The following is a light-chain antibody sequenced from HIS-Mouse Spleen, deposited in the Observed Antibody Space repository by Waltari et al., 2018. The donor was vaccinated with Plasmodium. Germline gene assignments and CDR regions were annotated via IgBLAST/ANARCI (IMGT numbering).Light chain of an antibody. CDR3: QQYYSYPYT. J-gene: IGKJ2*01. Sequence: AIRMTQSPSSFSASTGDRVTITCRASQGISSYLAWYQQKPGKVPKLLIYAASTLQSGVPSRFSGSGSVTDFTLTISCLQSEDFATYYCQQYYSYPYTFGQGTKLEIK. CDR1: QGISSY. CDR2: AAS. V-gene: IGKV1-8*01.